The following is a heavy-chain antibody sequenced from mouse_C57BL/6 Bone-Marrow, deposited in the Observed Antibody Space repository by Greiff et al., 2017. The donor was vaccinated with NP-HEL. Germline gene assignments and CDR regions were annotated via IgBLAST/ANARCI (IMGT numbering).Heavy chain of an antibody. V-gene: IGHV1-64*01. CDR3: ARRGLRRVGYAMDY. CDR2: INPDSGST. CDR1: GYTFTSYW. Sequence: QVQLQQPGAELVKPGASVKLSCKASGYTFTSYWMHWVKQRPGQGLEWIGNINPDSGSTNYNEKFKSKATLTVDKSSSTAYLQLSSLTSEDTAVYYCARRGLRRVGYAMDYWGQGTSVTVSS. D-gene: IGHD1-1*01. J-gene: IGHJ4*01.